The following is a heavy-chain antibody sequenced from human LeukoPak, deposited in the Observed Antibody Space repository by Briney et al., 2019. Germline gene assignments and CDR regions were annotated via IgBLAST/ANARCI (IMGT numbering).Heavy chain of an antibody. J-gene: IGHJ3*02. CDR1: GFTFSSYS. V-gene: IGHV3-21*01. Sequence: AGGSLRLSCVASGFTFSSYSMNWVRQAPGKGLEWVSFISTSSSYIHYADSVKGRFTISRDNAKKSLYLEMNSLRAEDTAVYYCARVVDTAMVLYGAFDIWGQGTMVTVS. D-gene: IGHD5-18*01. CDR3: ARVVDTAMVLYGAFDI. CDR2: ISTSSSYI.